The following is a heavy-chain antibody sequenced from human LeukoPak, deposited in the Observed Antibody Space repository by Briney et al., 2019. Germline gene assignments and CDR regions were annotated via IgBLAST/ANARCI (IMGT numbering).Heavy chain of an antibody. V-gene: IGHV3-48*01. CDR2: ISSSGTI. CDR1: GFSFNSYS. D-gene: IGHD6-13*01. CDR3: ARDLAAAY. J-gene: IGHJ4*02. Sequence: GGSLRLSCAASGFSFNSYSMTWVRQAPGKGLEWVSYISSSGTIYYADSVKGRFTISRDNAKNSLYLQMNNLRAEDTAVYYCARDLAAAYWGQGTLVTVSS.